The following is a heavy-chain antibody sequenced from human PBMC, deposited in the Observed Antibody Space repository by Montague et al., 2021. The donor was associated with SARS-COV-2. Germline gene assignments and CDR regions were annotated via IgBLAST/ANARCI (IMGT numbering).Heavy chain of an antibody. CDR3: AKDSYYYGLEYGMDV. CDR1: GFTFSNSA. J-gene: IGHJ6*02. D-gene: IGHD3-10*01. Sequence: SLSLSCAASGFTFSNSAMNWVRQAPGKGLEWVSGSSGSDGGTHYADSVKGRFTISRDNSKNVLYLQMNSLRAEDTALYYCAKDSYYYGLEYGMDVWGQGTTVTVSS. CDR2: SSGSDGGT. V-gene: IGHV3-23*01.